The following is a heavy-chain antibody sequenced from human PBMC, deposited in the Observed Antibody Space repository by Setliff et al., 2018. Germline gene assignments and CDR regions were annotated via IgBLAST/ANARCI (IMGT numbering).Heavy chain of an antibody. V-gene: IGHV1-69*13. D-gene: IGHD5-18*01. CDR2: TIPMFGTT. Sequence: SVKVSCKASGGTFSSYGISWVRQAPGQGLEWMGGTIPMFGTTNYARKFQGRVTITADESTITAYMELSSLRSDDTAVYYCARAPLESGYYYGQGHYFDYWGQGTLVTVSS. CDR1: GGTFSSYG. CDR3: ARAPLESGYYYGQGHYFDY. J-gene: IGHJ4*02.